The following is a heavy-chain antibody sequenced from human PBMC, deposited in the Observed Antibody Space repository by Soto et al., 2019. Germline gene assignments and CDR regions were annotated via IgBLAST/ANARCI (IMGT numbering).Heavy chain of an antibody. V-gene: IGHV5-51*01. Sequence: LKISCKGSGYSFTSYWIGWVRQMPGKGLEWMGIIYPGDSDTRYSPSFQGQVTISADKSISTAYLQWSSLKASDTAMYYCARAVLYTYYYYGMDVWGQGTTVTVSS. J-gene: IGHJ6*02. CDR3: ARAVLYTYYYYGMDV. CDR1: GYSFTSYW. D-gene: IGHD2-2*02. CDR2: IYPGDSDT.